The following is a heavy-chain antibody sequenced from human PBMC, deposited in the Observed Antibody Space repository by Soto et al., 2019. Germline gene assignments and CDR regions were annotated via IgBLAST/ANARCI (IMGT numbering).Heavy chain of an antibody. CDR1: GFTFSSYA. Sequence: EVQLLESGGGLVQPGGSLRLSCAASGFTFSSYAMSWVRHAPGKWLEWVSAISCSGGSTYYADCVKGRFTIYRDNYKNALYLQMNSLRAEDTAVYYCAKAIPSTRRNAFDIWGQGKMVTVSS. CDR3: AKAIPSTRRNAFDI. V-gene: IGHV3-23*01. J-gene: IGHJ3*02. CDR2: ISCSGGST.